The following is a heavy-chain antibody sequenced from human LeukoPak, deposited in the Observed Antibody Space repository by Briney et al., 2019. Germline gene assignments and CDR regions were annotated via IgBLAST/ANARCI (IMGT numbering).Heavy chain of an antibody. CDR3: ARRITTPYYDYMDV. CDR2: IYPGDSDT. Sequence: GESLKISCKGSGYSFTSYWIGCLRQMPEKGLEGLGIIYPGDSDTRYSPSFQGQVTISADKSTSTAYLKWSSLKAADTAVYYCARRITTPYYDYMDVWGKGTTVTVSS. D-gene: IGHD1/OR15-1a*01. J-gene: IGHJ6*03. CDR1: GYSFTSYW. V-gene: IGHV5-51*01.